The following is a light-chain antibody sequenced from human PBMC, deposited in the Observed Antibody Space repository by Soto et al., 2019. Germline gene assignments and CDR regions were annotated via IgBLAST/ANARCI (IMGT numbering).Light chain of an antibody. CDR1: SSDVGSWNL. J-gene: IGLJ2*01. CDR3: CSYAGPSTFVI. CDR2: GVS. V-gene: IGLV2-23*02. Sequence: QSALTQPRSVSGSPGQSVTISCTGTSSDVGSWNLVSWYQQYPGKAPKLVIFGVSERPSGISNRFSGSKSGNTASLTIFGLQAEDEAVYYCCSYAGPSTFVIFGGGTKLTVL.